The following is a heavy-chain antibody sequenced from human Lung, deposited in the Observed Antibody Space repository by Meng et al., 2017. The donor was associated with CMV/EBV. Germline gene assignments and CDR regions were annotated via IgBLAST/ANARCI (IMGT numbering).Heavy chain of an antibody. D-gene: IGHD6-13*01. CDR3: AKAALYSSSWAPFDY. Sequence: SCAASGFTFSSYGMHWVRQAPGKGLEWVAFIRYDATNKYYADSVKGRFTISRDNSKNTLYLQMNSLRAEDTAVYYCAKAALYSSSWAPFDYWGQGTXVNGAS. J-gene: IGHJ4*02. CDR2: IRYDATNK. CDR1: GFTFSSYG. V-gene: IGHV3-30*02.